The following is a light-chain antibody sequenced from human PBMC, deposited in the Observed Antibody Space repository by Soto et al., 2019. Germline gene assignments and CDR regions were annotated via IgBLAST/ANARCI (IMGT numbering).Light chain of an antibody. J-gene: IGLJ1*01. CDR1: SGDVGGYNY. CDR2: DVS. V-gene: IGLV2-14*01. Sequence: QSVLTQPASVSGSPGQSITISCTGTSGDVGGYNYVSWYQQHPGKAPKLMIYDVSNRPSGVSNRFSGSKSGNSASLTITGLQAEDEADYYCQSYDSSLSGSVFGTGTKVTVL. CDR3: QSYDSSLSGSV.